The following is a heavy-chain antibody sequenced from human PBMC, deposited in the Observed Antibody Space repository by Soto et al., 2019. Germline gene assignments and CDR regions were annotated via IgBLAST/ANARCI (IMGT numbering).Heavy chain of an antibody. J-gene: IGHJ4*02. CDR1: GGSISNYY. V-gene: IGHV4-59*01. Sequence: QVQLQESGPGLVKPSETLSLTCTVSGGSISNYYWSWIRQPPGKGLEWIGYIYYTGSTNDNPSLKSRITRSVDTSENQFSLRLSYVNAADTAIYYCASGRDGLDYWGQGTLVTVSS. D-gene: IGHD6-19*01. CDR3: ASGRDGLDY. CDR2: IYYTGST.